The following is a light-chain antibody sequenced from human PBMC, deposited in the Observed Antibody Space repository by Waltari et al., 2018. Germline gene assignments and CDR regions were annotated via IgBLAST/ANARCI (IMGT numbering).Light chain of an antibody. CDR1: QSVSSY. J-gene: IGKJ5*01. Sequence: EIVLTQSPATLSLSPGERATLSCRASQSVSSYLAWYQQKPGQAPRLLIYDASNRATGIPARFSGSGSGTDFTLTTSSLEPEDFAVYYCQQRSNWPPRGTFGQGTRLEIK. CDR2: DAS. CDR3: QQRSNWPPRGT. V-gene: IGKV3-11*01.